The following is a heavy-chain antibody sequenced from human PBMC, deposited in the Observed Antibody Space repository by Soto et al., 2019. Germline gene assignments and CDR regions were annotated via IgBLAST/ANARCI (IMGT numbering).Heavy chain of an antibody. CDR1: GYSFTSYW. Sequence: PGESLKISCKGSGYSFTSYWIGWVRQMPGKGLEWMGIIYPGDPDTRYSPSFQGPVTISADKSISTAYLQWSSLKASDTAMYYCARPHCSSTSCRWYYGMDVWGQGTTVTVSS. D-gene: IGHD2-2*01. V-gene: IGHV5-51*01. CDR2: IYPGDPDT. CDR3: ARPHCSSTSCRWYYGMDV. J-gene: IGHJ6*02.